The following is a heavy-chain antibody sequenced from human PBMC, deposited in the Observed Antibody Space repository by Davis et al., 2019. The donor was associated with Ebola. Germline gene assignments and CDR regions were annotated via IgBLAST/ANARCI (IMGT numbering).Heavy chain of an antibody. J-gene: IGHJ5*02. CDR1: GDPIGSGGYY. CDR3: GRDVGGQGAASTSRWFDP. Sequence: MPSETLSLTCTVSGDPIGSGGYYWSWIRQHPGKGLEWIGHIYHSGSTYYNPSLQSRLTISIDSSKNQFSLRLSSVTAADTAVYFCGRDVGGQGAASTSRWFDPWGQGTLVTVSS. V-gene: IGHV4-31*03. CDR2: IYHSGST. D-gene: IGHD6-13*01.